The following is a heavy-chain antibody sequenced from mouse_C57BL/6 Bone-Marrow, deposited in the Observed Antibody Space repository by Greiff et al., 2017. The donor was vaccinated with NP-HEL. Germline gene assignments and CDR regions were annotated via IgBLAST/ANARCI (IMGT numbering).Heavy chain of an antibody. CDR2: INPNNGGT. J-gene: IGHJ4*01. CDR3: ASPGAMDY. V-gene: IGHV1-26*01. CDR1: GYTFTDYY. Sequence: VQLQQSGPELVKPGASVKISCKASGYTFTDYYMNWVKQSHGKSLEWIGDINPNNGGTSYNQKFKGKATLTVDKSSSTAYMELRSLTSEDSAVYYCASPGAMDYWGQGTSVTVSS.